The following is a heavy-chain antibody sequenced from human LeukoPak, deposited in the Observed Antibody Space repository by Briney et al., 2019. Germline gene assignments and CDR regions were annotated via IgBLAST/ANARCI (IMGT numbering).Heavy chain of an antibody. J-gene: IGHJ4*02. CDR3: ARHPYDYVWGSYRQAPFDY. Sequence: AETLSLTCTVSGGSISSSSYYWGWIRQPPGKGLEWIGRNDGSGSTYYNPSLKSRVTISVDTSKNQFSLKLSSVTAADTAVYYCARHPYDYVWGSYRQAPFDYWGQGTLVTVCS. D-gene: IGHD3-16*02. V-gene: IGHV4-39*01. CDR1: GGSISSSSYY. CDR2: NDGSGST.